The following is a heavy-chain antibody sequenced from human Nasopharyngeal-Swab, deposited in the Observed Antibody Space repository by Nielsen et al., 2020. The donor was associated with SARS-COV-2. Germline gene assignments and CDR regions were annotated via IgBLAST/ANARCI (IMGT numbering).Heavy chain of an antibody. V-gene: IGHV1-46*01. D-gene: IGHD3-10*01. CDR3: ASGYGSGRGKYFQH. CDR2: INPSGGST. J-gene: IGHJ1*01. Sequence: WVRQAPGQRLEWMGIINPSGGSTSYAQKFRGRVTMTRDTSTSTVYMELSSLRSEDTAVYYCASGYGSGRGKYFQHWGQGTLVTVSS.